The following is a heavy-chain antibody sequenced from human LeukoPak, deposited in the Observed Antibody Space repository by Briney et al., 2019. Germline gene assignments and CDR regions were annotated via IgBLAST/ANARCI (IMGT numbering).Heavy chain of an antibody. J-gene: IGHJ5*02. Sequence: SETLSLTCTVSGGSISSYYWSWIRQPPGKGLEWIGYIYYSGSTNYNPSLKSRVTISVDTSKNQFSLKLSSVTAADTAVYYCARDYFPVEYSSSSGRGRFDPWGQGTLVTVSS. CDR2: IYYSGST. CDR3: ARDYFPVEYSSSSGRGRFDP. D-gene: IGHD6-6*01. CDR1: GGSISSYY. V-gene: IGHV4-59*01.